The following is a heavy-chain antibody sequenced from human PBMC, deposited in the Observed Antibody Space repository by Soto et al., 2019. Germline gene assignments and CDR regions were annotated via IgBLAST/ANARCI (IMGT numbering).Heavy chain of an antibody. CDR1: GFTFSSYA. V-gene: IGHV3-23*01. D-gene: IGHD4-17*01. J-gene: IGHJ2*01. CDR2: ISGSGGST. CDR3: AKDRATVVTPSGWYFDL. Sequence: GGSLRLSCAASGFTFSSYAMSWVRQAPGKGLEWVSAISGSGGSTYYADSVKGRFTISRDNSKNTLYLQMNSLRAEDTAVYYCAKDRATVVTPSGWYFDLWGRGTLVTVSS.